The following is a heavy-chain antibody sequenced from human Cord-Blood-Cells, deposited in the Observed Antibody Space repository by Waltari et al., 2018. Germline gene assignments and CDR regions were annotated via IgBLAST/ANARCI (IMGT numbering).Heavy chain of an antibody. Sequence: QVQLVQSGAEVKKPGASVKVSCKVSGYTLTELSMHWVRQAPGKGREWRGGFDPEGGETIYAQKFQGRVTITEDTSTDTAYMELSSLRSEDTAVYYCATDRERYSYGYPYYFDYWGQGTLVTVSS. CDR3: ATDRERYSYGYPYYFDY. D-gene: IGHD5-18*01. V-gene: IGHV1-24*01. CDR2: FDPEGGET. J-gene: IGHJ4*02. CDR1: GYTLTELS.